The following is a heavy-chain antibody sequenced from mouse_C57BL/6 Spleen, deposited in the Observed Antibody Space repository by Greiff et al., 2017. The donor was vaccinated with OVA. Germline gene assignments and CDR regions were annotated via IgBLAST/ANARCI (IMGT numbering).Heavy chain of an antibody. CDR2: ISSGGSYT. D-gene: IGHD1-1*01. CDR3: ASQGDYGSNWFAY. Sequence: EVMLVESGGDLVKPGGSLKLSCAASGFTFSSYGMSWVRQTPDKRLEWVATISSGGSYTYYPDSVKGRFTISRDNAKNTLYLQMSSLKSEDTAMYYCASQGDYGSNWFAYWGQGTLVTVSA. CDR1: GFTFSSYG. V-gene: IGHV5-6*02. J-gene: IGHJ3*01.